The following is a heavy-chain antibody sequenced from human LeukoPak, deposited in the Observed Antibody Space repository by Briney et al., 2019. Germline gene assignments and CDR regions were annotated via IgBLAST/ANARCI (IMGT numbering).Heavy chain of an antibody. V-gene: IGHV4-59*01. D-gene: IGHD5-24*01. CDR3: ARTECLQAFAY. J-gene: IGHJ4*02. CDR2: LYYSGST. Sequence: PSETLSLTCTVSGDSISSYYWSWIRQPPGKGLEWIGYLYYSGSTNYNPSSKSRVTISTDTSNNQFSLTLSSLTAAATAMYYCARTECLQAFAYCGQGTLVTVSS. CDR1: GDSISSYY.